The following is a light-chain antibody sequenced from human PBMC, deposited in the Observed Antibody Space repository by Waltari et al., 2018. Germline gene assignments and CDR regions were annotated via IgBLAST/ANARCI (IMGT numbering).Light chain of an antibody. J-gene: IGKJ2*01. V-gene: IGKV3-15*01. CDR2: GAS. CDR3: QEYTSLPLYT. Sequence: EVVRTQSPATRSGSPGEGATVSCRASQGVSSNLAWYQQKPGQAPRLLLYGASSRAPCTPGRSSGSGAGRDVAVYNSSLQSEDFAVYYCQEYTSLPLYTHGQGT. CDR1: QGVSSN.